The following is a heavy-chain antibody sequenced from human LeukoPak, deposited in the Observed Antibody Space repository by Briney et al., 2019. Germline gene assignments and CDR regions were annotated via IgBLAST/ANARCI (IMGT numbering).Heavy chain of an antibody. V-gene: IGHV4-4*02. Sequence: SGTLSLTCAVSGGSISSSNWWSWVRQPPGKGLEWIGEIYHSGSTYYNPSLKGRVTISVDTSKNQFSLQLNSVTPEDTAVYYCARDLAFTKIAAAGVIDYYYMDVWGKGTTVTVSS. CDR1: GGSISSSNW. D-gene: IGHD6-13*01. CDR3: ARDLAFTKIAAAGVIDYYYMDV. J-gene: IGHJ6*03. CDR2: IYHSGST.